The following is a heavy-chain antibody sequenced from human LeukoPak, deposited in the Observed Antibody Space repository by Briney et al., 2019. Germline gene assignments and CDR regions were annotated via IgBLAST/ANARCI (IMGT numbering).Heavy chain of an antibody. CDR2: IYYSGST. V-gene: IGHV4-59*08. CDR1: GGSINSYY. Sequence: PSGTLSLTCTVSGGSINSYYWSWIRQPPGKGLEWIGYIYYSGSTNSNPSLKSRVTISVDTPKNQFSLKLSSVTAADTAVYYCARHGVGTISYPHFDYWGQGTLVTVSS. CDR3: ARHGVGTISYPHFDY. J-gene: IGHJ4*02. D-gene: IGHD3-3*01.